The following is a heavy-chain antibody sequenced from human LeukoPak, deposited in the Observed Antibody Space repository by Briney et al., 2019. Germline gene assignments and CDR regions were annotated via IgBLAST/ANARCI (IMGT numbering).Heavy chain of an antibody. CDR1: GVTFSSYS. Sequence: GGSLRLSCAASGVTFSSYSVNWVRQAPGKGLEWVSAISSSSSYIYYADSVKGRFTISRDNAKNSLYLQMNSLRAEDTAVYYCAHSGGSVSIFGVVDAFDIWGQGTMVTVSS. CDR2: ISSSSSYI. CDR3: AHSGGSVSIFGVVDAFDI. J-gene: IGHJ3*02. V-gene: IGHV3-21*01. D-gene: IGHD3-3*01.